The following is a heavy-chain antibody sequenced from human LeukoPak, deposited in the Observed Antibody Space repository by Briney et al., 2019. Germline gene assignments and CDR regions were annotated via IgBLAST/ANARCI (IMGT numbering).Heavy chain of an antibody. J-gene: IGHJ4*02. CDR1: GGSISSYY. Sequence: PSETLSLTCTVSGGSISSYYWSWIRQPPGKGLEWIGYIYYSGSTNYNPSLKSRVTISVDTSKNQFSLKLSSVTAADTAVYYCARYKESTSCYDYWGQGTLVTVSS. CDR3: ARYKESTSCYDY. V-gene: IGHV4-59*01. CDR2: IYYSGST. D-gene: IGHD2-2*01.